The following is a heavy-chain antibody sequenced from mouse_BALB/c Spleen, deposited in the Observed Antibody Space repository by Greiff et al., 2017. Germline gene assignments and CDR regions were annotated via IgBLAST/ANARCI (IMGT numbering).Heavy chain of an antibody. CDR2: INPSTGYT. V-gene: IGHV1-7*01. CDR1: GYTFTSYW. J-gene: IGHJ4*01. CDR3: ARGLYYAMDY. Sequence: QVQLQQSGAELAKPGASVKMSCKASGYTFTSYWMHWVKQRPGQGLEWIGYINPSTGYTEYNQKFKDKATLTADKSSSTAYMQLSSLTSEDSAVYYCARGLYYAMDYWGQGTSVTVSS.